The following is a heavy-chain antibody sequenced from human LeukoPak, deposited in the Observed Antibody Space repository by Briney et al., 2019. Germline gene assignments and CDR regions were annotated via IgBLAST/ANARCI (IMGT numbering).Heavy chain of an antibody. CDR1: GYSFTSYW. Sequence: GESLKISCKGSGYSFTSYWIGWVRQMPGKGLEWMGIIYPGGSDTRYSPSFQGQVTISADKSISTAYLQWSSLKASDTAMYYCARCSGGSCYVGWFDPWGQGTLVTVSS. J-gene: IGHJ5*02. V-gene: IGHV5-51*01. D-gene: IGHD2-15*01. CDR3: ARCSGGSCYVGWFDP. CDR2: IYPGGSDT.